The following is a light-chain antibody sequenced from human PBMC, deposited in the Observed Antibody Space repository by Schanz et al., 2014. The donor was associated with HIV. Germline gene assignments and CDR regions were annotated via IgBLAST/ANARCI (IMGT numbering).Light chain of an antibody. CDR3: QQYGRSPLT. CDR1: QSISSGY. V-gene: IGKV3-20*01. Sequence: EIVLTQSPDTLSLSPGERATLSCRASQSISSGYLAWYQQRPGQAPRLLIYGASSRATGIPDRFSGSGSGTDFTLTISRLEPKDSAVYYCQQYGRSPLTFGGGTKVEIK. J-gene: IGKJ4*01. CDR2: GAS.